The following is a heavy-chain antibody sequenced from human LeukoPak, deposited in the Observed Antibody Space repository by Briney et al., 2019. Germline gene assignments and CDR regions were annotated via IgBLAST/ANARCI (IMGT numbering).Heavy chain of an antibody. CDR2: IYTSGST. Sequence: PSETLSLTCSVSGGSISSYYWSWIRQPAGKGLEWIGRIYTSGSTNYNPSLESRVTISVDTSKSQFSLNLSSVTAADAALYYCARDHPTPNTGYMDVWGKGTTVTVSS. V-gene: IGHV4-4*07. J-gene: IGHJ6*03. CDR1: GGSISSYY. CDR3: ARDHPTPNTGYMDV. D-gene: IGHD1-1*01.